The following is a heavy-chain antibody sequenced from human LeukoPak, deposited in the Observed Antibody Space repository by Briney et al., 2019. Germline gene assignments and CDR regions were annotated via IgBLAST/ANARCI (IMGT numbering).Heavy chain of an antibody. V-gene: IGHV1-18*01. Sequence: ASMKVSCKASGYTFTSYGISWVRQAPGQGLEWMGWISAYNGNTNYAQKLQGRVTMTTDTSTSTAYMELRSLRSDDTAVYYCARDREQLASGLPGDYYYYGMDVWGQGTTVTVSS. D-gene: IGHD6-13*01. CDR2: ISAYNGNT. J-gene: IGHJ6*02. CDR3: ARDREQLASGLPGDYYYYGMDV. CDR1: GYTFTSYG.